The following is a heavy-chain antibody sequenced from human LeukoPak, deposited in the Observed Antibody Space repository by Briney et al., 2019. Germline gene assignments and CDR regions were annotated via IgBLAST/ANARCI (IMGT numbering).Heavy chain of an antibody. J-gene: IGHJ6*03. CDR3: ARSGYDYYYYYYMDV. CDR2: IYTSGST. V-gene: IGHV4-4*07. Sequence: SETLSLTCTVSGGSISSYYWSWLRQPAGKGLEWIGRIYTSGSTNYNPSLKSRVTMSVDTSKNQFSLKLSSVTAADTAVYYCARSGYDYYYYYYMDVWGKGTTVTVSS. D-gene: IGHD5-12*01. CDR1: GGSISSYY.